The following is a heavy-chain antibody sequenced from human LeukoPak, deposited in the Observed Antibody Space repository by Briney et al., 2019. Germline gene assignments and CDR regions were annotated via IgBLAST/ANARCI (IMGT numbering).Heavy chain of an antibody. D-gene: IGHD3-16*01. CDR2: IYYSGSA. CDR1: GGSISSHD. V-gene: IGHV4-59*11. J-gene: IGHJ5*02. CDR3: ASHTHGTTYTGEVDWFDP. Sequence: PSETLSLTCTVSGGSISSHDWSWIRQSPGKGLEWIGYIYYSGSANYNPSLKSRVTISVDTSKNQFSLKLSSVTAADTAVYYCASHTHGTTYTGEVDWFDPWGQGTLVTVSS.